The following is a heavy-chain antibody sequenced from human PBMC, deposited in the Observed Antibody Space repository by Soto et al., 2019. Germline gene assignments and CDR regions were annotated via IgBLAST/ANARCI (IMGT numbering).Heavy chain of an antibody. J-gene: IGHJ3*01. CDR2: ISGSDYRT. CDR1: VGSGFTFTDYA. Sequence: EVPLLESGGGLVQPGGSLRLSCVASVGSGFTFTDYAMAWVRQAPEKGLEWVSGISGSDYRTYYADSVKGRFTISRDNSKNTLFLQINSLRAEDTAIYYCVGDYGGLEGFDVWGQGTMVTVSS. V-gene: IGHV3-23*01. D-gene: IGHD4-17*01. CDR3: VGDYGGLEGFDV.